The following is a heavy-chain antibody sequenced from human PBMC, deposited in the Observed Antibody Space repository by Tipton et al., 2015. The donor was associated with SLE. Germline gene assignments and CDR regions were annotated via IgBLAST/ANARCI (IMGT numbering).Heavy chain of an antibody. CDR2: IYYSGST. CDR3: ARIAHDYGVLDY. D-gene: IGHD4-17*01. V-gene: IGHV4-39*01. J-gene: IGHJ4*02. CDR1: GGSISSSSYY. Sequence: TLSLTCTVSGGSISSSSYYWGWIRQPPGKGLEWIGSIYYSGSTYYNPSLKSRVTISVDTSKNQFSLKLSSVTAADTAVYYCARIAHDYGVLDYWGQGTLVTVSS.